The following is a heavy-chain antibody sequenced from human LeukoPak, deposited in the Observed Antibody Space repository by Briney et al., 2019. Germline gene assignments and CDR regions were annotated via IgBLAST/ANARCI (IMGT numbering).Heavy chain of an antibody. D-gene: IGHD6-6*01. CDR2: IRYDGSNK. CDR3: AKETSGSWYYYYMDV. CDR1: GFIFSSYG. Sequence: GGSLRLSCAASGFIFSSYGMHWVRQAPGKGLEWVAFIRYDGSNKYYADSVKGRFTISRDNSKNTLYLQMNSLRAEDTAVYYCAKETSGSWYYYYMDVWGKGTTVTVSS. V-gene: IGHV3-30*02. J-gene: IGHJ6*03.